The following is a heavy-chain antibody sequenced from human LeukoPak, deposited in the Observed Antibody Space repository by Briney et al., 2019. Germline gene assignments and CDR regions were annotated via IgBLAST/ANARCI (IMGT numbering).Heavy chain of an antibody. V-gene: IGHV1-18*01. J-gene: IGHJ4*02. CDR3: AKVAGDRMDY. CDR2: ISSNTGKT. CDR1: GYTFATYG. Sequence: ASVKVSCKASGYTFATYGLCWVRQAPGHGLEWMGWISSNTGKTDYAQKFQGRVTLTTDTSTSTAYMELRSLRPDDTALYYCAKVAGDRMDYWGQGTLLTVSS. D-gene: IGHD6-13*01.